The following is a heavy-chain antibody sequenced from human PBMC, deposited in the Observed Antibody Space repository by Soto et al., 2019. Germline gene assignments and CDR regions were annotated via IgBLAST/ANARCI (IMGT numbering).Heavy chain of an antibody. CDR1: GFTFSTHA. J-gene: IGHJ4*02. D-gene: IGHD2-2*02. CDR2: TSATGSTT. V-gene: IGHV3-23*01. CDR3: AKQSKWSSTSCYSGGSTCPLDC. Sequence: EVQLLESGGGLVQSGGSLRLSCAVSGFTFSTHAMSWVRQAPGKGLEWVSVTSATGSTTYYADSVKGQFTISRDNSKNTLYLQMNSLRAEYTAIYYCAKQSKWSSTSCYSGGSTCPLDCWGQGTLVTVSS.